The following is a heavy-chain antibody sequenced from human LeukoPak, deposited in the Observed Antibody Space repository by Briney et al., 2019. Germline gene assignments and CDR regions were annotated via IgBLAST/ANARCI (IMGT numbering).Heavy chain of an antibody. J-gene: IGHJ4*02. V-gene: IGHV4-59*08. CDR2: IYYSGST. CDR3: ARVLYSGSYLTDY. Sequence: SETLSLTCTVSGGSISSYYWGWIRQPPGKGLEWIGYIYYSGSTNYNPSLKSRVTISVDTSKNQFSLKLSSVTAADTAVYYCARVLYSGSYLTDYWGQGTLVTVSS. D-gene: IGHD1-26*01. CDR1: GGSISSYY.